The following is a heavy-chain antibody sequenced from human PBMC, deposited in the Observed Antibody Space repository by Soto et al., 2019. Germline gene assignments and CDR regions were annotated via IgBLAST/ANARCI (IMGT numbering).Heavy chain of an antibody. Sequence: SETLSLTCTVSGDSMTSSSYYWGWIRQPPGKGLEWIGSIYYSERTSYNSGSTYYSPSLKSRVTISGDTSKSQFSLKLSSVTAADTAVYYCARHTRNQFDPWGQGTLVSVSS. CDR3: ARHTRNQFDP. CDR1: GDSMTSSSYY. V-gene: IGHV4-39*01. CDR2: IYYSERTSYNSGST. J-gene: IGHJ5*02.